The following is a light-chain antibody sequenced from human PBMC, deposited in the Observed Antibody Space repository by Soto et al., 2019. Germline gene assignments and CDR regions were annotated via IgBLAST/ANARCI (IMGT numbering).Light chain of an antibody. CDR2: ATS. V-gene: IGKV1-16*01. Sequence: DVQMTQSPSSVSASVGDSVTITCRASQGIANYLSWFQQKPGKAPKALIYATSTLQTGVPSRFSGSGSGTEFTLTISSLQPEDFATYYCQQHNSYPITFGQGTRLEIK. J-gene: IGKJ5*01. CDR3: QQHNSYPIT. CDR1: QGIANY.